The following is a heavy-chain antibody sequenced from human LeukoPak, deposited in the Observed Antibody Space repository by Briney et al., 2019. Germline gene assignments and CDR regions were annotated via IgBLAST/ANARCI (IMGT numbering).Heavy chain of an antibody. V-gene: IGHV1-2*02. J-gene: IGHJ4*02. CDR2: INPNSGGT. CDR3: ARDGGGSSGFVVY. CDR1: GYTFTRYY. Sequence: GASVKVSCKASGYTFTRYYMHWVRQAPGQGLEWMGWINPNSGGTNYAQKFQGRVTMTRDTSISTAYMELSRLRSDDTAVYYWARDGGGSSGFVVYWGQGTLVTVSS. D-gene: IGHD6-19*01.